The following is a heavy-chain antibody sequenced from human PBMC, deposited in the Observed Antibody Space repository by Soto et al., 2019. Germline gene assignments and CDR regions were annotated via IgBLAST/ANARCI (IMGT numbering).Heavy chain of an antibody. CDR3: ARDIGFEVPVYGETMGY. D-gene: IGHD4-17*01. J-gene: IGHJ4*02. CDR1: GFTFSSYW. Sequence: PGGSLRLSCAASGFTFSSYWMSWVRQAPGKGLEWVANIKQDGSEKYYVDSVKGRFTISRDNAKNSLYLQMNSLRAEDTAVYYCARDIGFEVPVYGETMGYWGQGTLVTVSS. CDR2: IKQDGSEK. V-gene: IGHV3-7*01.